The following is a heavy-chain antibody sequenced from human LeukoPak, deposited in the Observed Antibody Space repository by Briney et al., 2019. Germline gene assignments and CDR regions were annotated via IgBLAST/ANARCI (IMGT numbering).Heavy chain of an antibody. J-gene: IGHJ5*02. CDR3: ARDFSGSGTYYWSP. V-gene: IGHV4-30-4*01. D-gene: IGHD3-10*01. CDR1: GGSVSSGSYY. CDR2: IYYSGTT. Sequence: PSETLSLTCTVSGGSVSSGSYYWSWIRQPPGKGLEWIGYIYYSGTTSYNPSLKSRVTMSVDTSRNQFSLKLSSVTAADTAVYYCARDFSGSGTYYWSPRGQGTLVTVSS.